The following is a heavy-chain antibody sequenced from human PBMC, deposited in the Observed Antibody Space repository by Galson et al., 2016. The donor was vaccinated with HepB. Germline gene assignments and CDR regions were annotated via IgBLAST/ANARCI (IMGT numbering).Heavy chain of an antibody. D-gene: IGHD6-13*01. J-gene: IGHJ6*02. CDR3: ARKGAAAAGYALDV. Sequence: SLRLSCAASGFTFSDSYMSWIRQAPGKGLEWVSYISSSSSYTNYADSVKDRFTISRDNAKNSLYLQMSSLSVEDTAVYYCARKGAAAAGYALDVWGQGTTVTVSS. V-gene: IGHV3-11*06. CDR1: GFTFSDSY. CDR2: ISSSSSYT.